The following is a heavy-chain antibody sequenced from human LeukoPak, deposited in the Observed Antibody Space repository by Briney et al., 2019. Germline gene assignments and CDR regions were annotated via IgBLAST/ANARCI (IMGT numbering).Heavy chain of an antibody. CDR2: IYYSGST. V-gene: IGHV4-39*02. CDR3: AREGSTVTTEALDY. J-gene: IGHJ4*02. D-gene: IGHD4-17*01. CDR1: GGSISSSSYY. Sequence: SETLSLTCTVSGGSISSSSYYWGWIRQPPGKGLEWIGSIYYSGSTYYNPSLKSRVTISVDTSKNQFSLKLSSVTAADTAVYYCAREGSTVTTEALDYWGQGTLVTVSS.